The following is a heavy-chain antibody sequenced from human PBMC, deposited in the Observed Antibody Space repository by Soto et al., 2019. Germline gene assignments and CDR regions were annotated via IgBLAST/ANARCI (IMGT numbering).Heavy chain of an antibody. CDR1: GFTFSSYS. CDR3: ASGPATMVRGGIYFDY. J-gene: IGHJ4*02. Sequence: EVQLVESGGGLVKPGGSLRLSCAASGFTFSSYSMHWVRQAPGKGLEWVSSISSSSSFIYYADSVKGRFTISRDNAKNSLYLQMSSLRAEDTAVYYCASGPATMVRGGIYFDYWGQGTLVTVSS. V-gene: IGHV3-21*06. CDR2: ISSSSSFI. D-gene: IGHD3-10*01.